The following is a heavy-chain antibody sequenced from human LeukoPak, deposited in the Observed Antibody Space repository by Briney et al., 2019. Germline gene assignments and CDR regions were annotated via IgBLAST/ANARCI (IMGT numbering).Heavy chain of an antibody. CDR2: IYHSGST. Sequence: ASQTLSLTCAGSGVSISSGGSSWSWIRQPPGKGLEWIGFIYHSGSTYYNPSLKSRVTISIDRSKNQFSLKLRSVTAADTAVYYCARGLFDFSTASESFDYWGQGTLVTVSS. CDR3: ARGLFDFSTASESFDY. V-gene: IGHV4-30-2*01. D-gene: IGHD3/OR15-3a*01. J-gene: IGHJ4*02. CDR1: GVSISSGGSS.